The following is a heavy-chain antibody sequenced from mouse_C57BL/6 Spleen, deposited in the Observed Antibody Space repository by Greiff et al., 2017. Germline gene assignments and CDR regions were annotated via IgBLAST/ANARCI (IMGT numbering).Heavy chain of an antibody. Sequence: VKLQESGAELVRPGASVTLSCKASGYTFTSYGISWVKQRTGQGLEWIGEIYPRSGTTYYNEKFKGKATLTADKSSSTAYMELRSLTAEDSAVYFCARDWDGGYFDGWGTGTTVTVSS. CDR1: GYTFTSYG. J-gene: IGHJ1*03. CDR2: IYPRSGTT. V-gene: IGHV1-81*01. D-gene: IGHD4-1*01. CDR3: ARDWDGGYFDG.